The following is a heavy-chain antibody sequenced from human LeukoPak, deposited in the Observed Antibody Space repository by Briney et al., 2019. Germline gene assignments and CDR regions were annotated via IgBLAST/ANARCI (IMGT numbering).Heavy chain of an antibody. J-gene: IGHJ4*02. CDR2: ISYSGGST. D-gene: IGHD6-19*01. V-gene: IGHV3-23*01. Sequence: GGSLRLSCAASGFTFSSYAMGWVRQAPGKGLEWVSGISYSGGSTYYADSVKGRFTISRDSSKNTLYLQMNSLRAEDTAVYYCAKDRPGNSGWYLYFDCWGQGTLVTVSS. CDR3: AKDRPGNSGWYLYFDC. CDR1: GFTFSSYA.